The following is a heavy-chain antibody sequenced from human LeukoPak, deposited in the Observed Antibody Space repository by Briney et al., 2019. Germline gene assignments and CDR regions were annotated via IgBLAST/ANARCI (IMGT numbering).Heavy chain of an antibody. CDR2: IVPILGIA. V-gene: IGHV1-69*04. CDR3: ARAGGYGLDY. D-gene: IGHD5-18*01. J-gene: IGHJ4*02. Sequence: SVKVSCKASGGTFSSYAISWVRQAPGQGLEWMGRIVPILGIANYAQKFQGRVTITADKSTSTAYMELSSLRSEDTAVYYCARAGGYGLDYWGQGTLVTVSS. CDR1: GGTFSSYA.